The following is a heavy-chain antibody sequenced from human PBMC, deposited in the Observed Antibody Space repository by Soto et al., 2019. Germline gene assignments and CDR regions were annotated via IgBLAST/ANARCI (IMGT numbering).Heavy chain of an antibody. CDR2: IYPGDSDT. D-gene: IGHD3-3*01. CDR3: ARSDDFWSGYYDYYYGMDV. V-gene: IGHV5-51*01. J-gene: IGHJ6*02. Sequence: VESLKISCNGSGYSFTSYWIGWVGQMPWKGLEWMGIIYPGDSDTRYSPSFQGQVTISADKSISTAYLQWSSLKASDTAMYYCARSDDFWSGYYDYYYGMDVWGQGTTVTVSS. CDR1: GYSFTSYW.